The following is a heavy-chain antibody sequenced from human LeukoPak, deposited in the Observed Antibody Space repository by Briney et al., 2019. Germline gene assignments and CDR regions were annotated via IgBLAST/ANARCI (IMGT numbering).Heavy chain of an antibody. V-gene: IGHV3-66*02. CDR2: IYSGGST. CDR3: ASRNYYDSSGYNDAFDI. D-gene: IGHD3-22*01. Sequence: PGGSLRLSCAASGFTFSTNYMSWVSQAPGKGLEGVSVIYSGGSTYYSDSVTGRLTISRENTKKTLYLQMNSLRAEDTAVYYCASRNYYDSSGYNDAFDIWGQGTMVTVSS. CDR1: GFTFSTNY. J-gene: IGHJ3*02.